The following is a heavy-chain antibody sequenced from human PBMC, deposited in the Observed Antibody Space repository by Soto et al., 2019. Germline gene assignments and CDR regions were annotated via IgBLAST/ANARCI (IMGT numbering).Heavy chain of an antibody. D-gene: IGHD2-2*01. CDR1: GGTFSSYA. V-gene: IGHV1-2*04. J-gene: IGHJ5*02. CDR2: INPNSGGT. Sequence: ASVKVSCKASGGTFSSYAISWVRQAPGQGLEWTGWINPNSGGTNYAQKFQGWVTMTRDTSISTAYMELSRLRSDDTAVYYCARSNIVVVPAAITSGYWFDPWGQGTLVTVSS. CDR3: ARSNIVVVPAAITSGYWFDP.